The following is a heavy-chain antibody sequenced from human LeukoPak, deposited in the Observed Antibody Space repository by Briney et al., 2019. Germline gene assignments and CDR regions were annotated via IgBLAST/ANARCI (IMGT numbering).Heavy chain of an antibody. CDR3: ARVVGAAAEYYYYYGMDV. Sequence: EASVKVSCKASGYTFTSYGISWVRQAPGQGLEWMGWISAYNGNTNYAQKLQGRVTMTTDTSTSTAYMELRSLRSDDTAVYYCARVVGAAAEYYYYYGMDVWGQGTTVTVSS. J-gene: IGHJ6*02. CDR1: GYTFTSYG. V-gene: IGHV1-18*01. CDR2: ISAYNGNT. D-gene: IGHD6-13*01.